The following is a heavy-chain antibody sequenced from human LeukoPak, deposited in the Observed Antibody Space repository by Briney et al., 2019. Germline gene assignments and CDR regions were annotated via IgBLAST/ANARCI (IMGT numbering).Heavy chain of an antibody. V-gene: IGHV1-18*01. CDR1: GYTFTSYG. Sequence: ASVKLSCKASGYTFTSYGISWVRQAPVQGLEWMGWISAYNGNTNYAQKLQGRVTMTTDTSTSTAYMELRSVRSDDTAVYYCARQTGFGWFDPWGQGTLVTVSS. J-gene: IGHJ5*02. CDR2: ISAYNGNT. D-gene: IGHD3-9*01. CDR3: ARQTGFGWFDP.